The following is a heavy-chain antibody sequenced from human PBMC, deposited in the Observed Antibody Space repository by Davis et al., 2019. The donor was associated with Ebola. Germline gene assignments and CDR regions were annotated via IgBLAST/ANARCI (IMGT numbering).Heavy chain of an antibody. V-gene: IGHV1-46*01. CDR1: GYTFTSYY. Sequence: ASMTVSCTASGYTFTSYYMHWVRQAPGQGLEWMGIINPSGGSTSYAQKFQGRVTMTTDTSTSTAYMELRSLRSDDTAVYYCARDLGMVYAVYYFDYWGQGTLVTVSS. J-gene: IGHJ4*02. CDR3: ARDLGMVYAVYYFDY. CDR2: INPSGGST. D-gene: IGHD2-8*01.